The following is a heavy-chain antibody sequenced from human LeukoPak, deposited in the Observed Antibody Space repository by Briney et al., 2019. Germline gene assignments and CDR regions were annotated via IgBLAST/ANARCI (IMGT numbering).Heavy chain of an antibody. D-gene: IGHD3-22*01. CDR3: AKAITRLYWYYDSSGYDAFDI. CDR1: GFTFDDYA. Sequence: GGSLRLSCAASGFTFDDYAMHWVRQAPGKGLEWVSGISWNSGSIGYADSVKGRFTISRDNAKNSLYLQMNSLRAEDTALYYCAKAITRLYWYYDSSGYDAFDIWGQGTMVTVSS. J-gene: IGHJ3*02. CDR2: ISWNSGSI. V-gene: IGHV3-9*01.